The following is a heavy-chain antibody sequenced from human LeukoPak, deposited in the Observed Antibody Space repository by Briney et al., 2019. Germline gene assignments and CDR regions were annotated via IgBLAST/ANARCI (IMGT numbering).Heavy chain of an antibody. CDR1: GYSFTSYW. Sequence: GESLKISCKGSGYSFTSYWIGWVRRMPGKGLEWMGIIYPGDSDTRYSPSFQGQVTISADKSISTAYLQWSSLKASDTAMYYCARQRSGYNTRNAFDIWGQGTMVTVSS. J-gene: IGHJ3*02. CDR2: IYPGDSDT. V-gene: IGHV5-51*01. CDR3: ARQRSGYNTRNAFDI. D-gene: IGHD3-3*01.